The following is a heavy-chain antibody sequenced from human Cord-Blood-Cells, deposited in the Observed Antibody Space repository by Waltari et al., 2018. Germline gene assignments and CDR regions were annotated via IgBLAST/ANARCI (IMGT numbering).Heavy chain of an antibody. Sequence: EVQLVESGGGLVKPGGSLRLSCAASGFTFSSYSMNWVRQAPGKGLEWVSSISSSSSYIYYADSVKGRFTISRDNAKNSLYLQMNSLRAEDTAVYYCARDQTGRRGCIDYWGQGTLVTVSS. D-gene: IGHD1-1*01. CDR1: GFTFSSYS. V-gene: IGHV3-21*01. CDR3: ARDQTGRRGCIDY. J-gene: IGHJ4*02. CDR2: ISSSSSYI.